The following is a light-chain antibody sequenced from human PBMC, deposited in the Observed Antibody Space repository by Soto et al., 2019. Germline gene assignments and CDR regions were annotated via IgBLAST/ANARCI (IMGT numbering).Light chain of an antibody. CDR2: DTS. V-gene: IGKV3-20*01. CDR3: HHYGTSPPNT. J-gene: IGKJ2*01. CDR1: QTLGTKY. Sequence: DIVMSQSPLSLPVTPGEPASISCRSSQTLGTKYLAWYQQKPGQAPSLLIYDTSNRATGVPDRFSCSGSGTDFTLTISRLEPEDFAVYYCHHYGTSPPNTFGQGTKLEIK.